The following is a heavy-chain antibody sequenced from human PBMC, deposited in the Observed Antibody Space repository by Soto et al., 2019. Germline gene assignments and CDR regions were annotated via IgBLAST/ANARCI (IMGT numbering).Heavy chain of an antibody. J-gene: IGHJ6*02. D-gene: IGHD7-27*01. Sequence: QVQLQESGPGLVKPSQTLSLTCTVSGGSISSGGYYWSWIRQHPGKGLEWIGYIYYSGSTYYNPSLKSRVTISVDSSKNQFSLKLSSVNAADTAVYYCATTWGAPSEPPQFGMDVWGQGTTVTVSS. CDR2: IYYSGST. CDR3: ATTWGAPSEPPQFGMDV. CDR1: GGSISSGGYY. V-gene: IGHV4-31*03.